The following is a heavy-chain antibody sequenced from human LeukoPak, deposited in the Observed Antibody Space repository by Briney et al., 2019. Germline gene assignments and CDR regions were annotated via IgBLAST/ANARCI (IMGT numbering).Heavy chain of an antibody. CDR2: IYYSGST. J-gene: IGHJ4*02. Sequence: SETLSLTCTVSGGSISSSSYYWGWIRQPPGKGLEWIGSIYYSGSTYYKPSLKSRVTISVRTSKNQFSLKLSSVTAADTAVYYCARVYDYVWGSYRYRGGFDYWGQGTLVTVSS. CDR1: GGSISSSSYY. V-gene: IGHV4-39*01. CDR3: ARVYDYVWGSYRYRGGFDY. D-gene: IGHD3-16*02.